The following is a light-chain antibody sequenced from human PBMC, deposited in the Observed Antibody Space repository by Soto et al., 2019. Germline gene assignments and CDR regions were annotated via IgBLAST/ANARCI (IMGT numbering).Light chain of an antibody. Sequence: DIQMTQSPSSLSASVGDRVTITCRASQSISSYLNWYQQKPGKAPKLLIYAASSLQSGVPSRFSGSGSGTDFTLIISCLQPEDFATDYCRQSYSTLFAFGPGTKVDIK. CDR2: AAS. V-gene: IGKV1-39*01. J-gene: IGKJ3*01. CDR1: QSISSY. CDR3: RQSYSTLFA.